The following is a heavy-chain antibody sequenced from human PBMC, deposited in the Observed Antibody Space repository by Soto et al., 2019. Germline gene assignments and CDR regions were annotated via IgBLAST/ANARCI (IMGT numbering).Heavy chain of an antibody. J-gene: IGHJ4*02. D-gene: IGHD6-19*01. CDR1: GFTFSSYG. V-gene: IGHV3-33*01. Sequence: GGSLRLSCAASGFTFSSYGMHWVRQAPGKGLEWVAFIWDDGSNKYYADSVKGRFTISRDNSKNTLYLQMNGLRAEDTAVYYCARDLWGIAVAGFDYWGQGTLVTVSS. CDR2: IWDDGSNK. CDR3: ARDLWGIAVAGFDY.